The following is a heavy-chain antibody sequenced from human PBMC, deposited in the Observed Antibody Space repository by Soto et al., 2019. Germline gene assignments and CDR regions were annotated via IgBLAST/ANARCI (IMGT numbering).Heavy chain of an antibody. CDR1: GCSISNGDYY. V-gene: IGHV4-31*03. CDR2: INYRGST. Sequence: QVQLQESGPGLVKPSQTLSLTCTVSGCSISNGDYYWNWIRQHPEKGLEWIGYINYRGSTFYNPSLKSRIIISVEKSKNQFSLKLSSVTAADTAVYYWARDAPETAPYWGQGTLVTVSS. J-gene: IGHJ4*02. D-gene: IGHD2-2*01. CDR3: ARDAPETAPY.